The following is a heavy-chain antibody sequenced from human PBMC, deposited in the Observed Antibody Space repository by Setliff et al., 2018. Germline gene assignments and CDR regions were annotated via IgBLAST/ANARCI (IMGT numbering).Heavy chain of an antibody. CDR3: ARSTRGGAYIFDV. D-gene: IGHD3-10*01. CDR1: GGSMNPYY. V-gene: IGHV4-4*08. Sequence: PSETLSLTCTVSGGSMNPYYWSWIRLPPGKGLEWIGYVSASGSTKYSPSLESRLTIFMDSSKSQFSLRLTSLTAADTAVYYCARSTRGGAYIFDVWGHGTLVTVSS. CDR2: VSASGST. J-gene: IGHJ3*01.